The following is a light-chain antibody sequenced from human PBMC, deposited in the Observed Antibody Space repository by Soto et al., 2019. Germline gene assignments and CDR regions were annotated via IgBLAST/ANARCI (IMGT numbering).Light chain of an antibody. CDR3: QHYNSYSEP. CDR1: QTISSW. J-gene: IGKJ1*01. V-gene: IGKV1-5*03. Sequence: IRVYKSASTLSGSEGDRVTSTFLASQTISSWLAWYQQKPGKAPKLLIYKACTLKSGVPSRFSGSGSGTEFTLTISSLQPDDFATYYCQHYNSYSEPFGQVTKVDIK. CDR2: KAC.